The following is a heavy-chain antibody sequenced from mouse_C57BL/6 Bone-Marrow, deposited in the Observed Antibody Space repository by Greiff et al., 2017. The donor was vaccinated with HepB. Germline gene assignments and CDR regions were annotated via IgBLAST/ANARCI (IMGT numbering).Heavy chain of an antibody. D-gene: IGHD2-4*01. CDR2: IYPRSGNT. CDR1: GYTFTSYG. V-gene: IGHV1-81*01. J-gene: IGHJ2*01. Sequence: QVQLQQSGAELARPGASVKLSCKASGYTFTSYGISWVKQRTGQGLEWIGEIYPRSGNTYYNEKFNGKATLTADKSSSTAYMELRSLTSEDSAVYFCARSPIYYDYDGYWGQGTTLTVSS. CDR3: ARSPIYYDYDGY.